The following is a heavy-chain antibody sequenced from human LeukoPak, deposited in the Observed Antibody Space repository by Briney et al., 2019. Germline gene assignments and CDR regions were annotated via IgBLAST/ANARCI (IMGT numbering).Heavy chain of an antibody. CDR2: ISAYNGNT. CDR1: GYTFTSYG. Sequence: RASVKVSCKASGYTFTSYGISWVGQAPGQGPEWMGWISAYNGNTNYAQNLQGRVTKTTDTTTSTAYMELRSLRSDDTAVYYCARARTVAYYSYGMDVWGQGTTVTVSS. J-gene: IGHJ6*02. CDR3: ARARTVAYYSYGMDV. V-gene: IGHV1-18*01. D-gene: IGHD4-23*01.